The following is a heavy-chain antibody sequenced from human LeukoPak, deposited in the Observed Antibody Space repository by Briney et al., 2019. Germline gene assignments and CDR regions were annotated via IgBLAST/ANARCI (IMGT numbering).Heavy chain of an antibody. CDR2: IRSKAYGGTT. V-gene: IGHV3-49*03. CDR3: TRNKYGDYFDY. CDR1: GFTFGDYA. D-gene: IGHD4-17*01. Sequence: PGGSLRLSCTASGFTFGDYAMSWFRQAPGKALEWVGFIRSKAYGGTTEYAASVKGRFTISRDDSKSIAYLQMNSLKTEDTAVYYCTRNKYGDYFDYWGQGILVTVSS. J-gene: IGHJ4*02.